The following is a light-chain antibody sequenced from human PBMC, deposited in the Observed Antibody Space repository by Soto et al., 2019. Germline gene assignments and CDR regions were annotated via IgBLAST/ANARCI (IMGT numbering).Light chain of an antibody. V-gene: IGKV3-11*01. Sequence: EIVMTQSPATLSVSPGERATLSCRASQSVSSNLARYQQKPGQAPRLLIYDASNRATGIPARFSGSGSGTDLTLTISSLEPEDFAVYYCQQRSNWPPTFGQGTRLEIK. CDR2: DAS. CDR1: QSVSSN. J-gene: IGKJ5*01. CDR3: QQRSNWPPT.